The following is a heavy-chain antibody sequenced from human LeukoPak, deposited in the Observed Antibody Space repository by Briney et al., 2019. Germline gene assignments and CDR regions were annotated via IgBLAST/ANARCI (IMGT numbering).Heavy chain of an antibody. V-gene: IGHV3-48*02. CDR2: ISSSSSTI. CDR3: ARVFDI. CDR1: GFTVSSNY. J-gene: IGHJ3*02. Sequence: GGSLRLSCAASGFTVSSNYMSWVRQAPGKGLEWVSYISSSSSTIYADSVKGRFTISRDNAKNSLYLQMNSLRAEDTAVYYCARVFDIWGQGTMVTVSS.